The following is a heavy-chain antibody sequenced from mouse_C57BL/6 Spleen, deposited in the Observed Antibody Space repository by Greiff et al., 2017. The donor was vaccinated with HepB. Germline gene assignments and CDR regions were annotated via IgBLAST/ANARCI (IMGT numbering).Heavy chain of an antibody. J-gene: IGHJ2*01. Sequence: VHLVESGGGLVKPGGSLKLSCAASGFTFSSYAMSWVRQTPEKRLEWVATISDGGSYTYYPDNVKGRFTISRDNAKNNLYLQMSHLKSEDTAMYYCARPYYGSTYFDYWGQGTTLTVSS. CDR2: ISDGGSYT. CDR3: ARPYYGSTYFDY. D-gene: IGHD1-1*01. CDR1: GFTFSSYA. V-gene: IGHV5-4*01.